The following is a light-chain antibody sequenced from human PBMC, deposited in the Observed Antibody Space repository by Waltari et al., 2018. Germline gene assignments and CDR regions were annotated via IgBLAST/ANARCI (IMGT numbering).Light chain of an antibody. CDR3: HHYGSSPGT. Sequence: EIVLTQSPGTLSLSPGEKVTLSCRASQRVCLKYLAWYQQKPGQGPRPLIYGASSRATGIPDRFSGSGSETDFSLYISGGEPEDFAVYYCHHYGSSPGTFGQGTNLEI. CDR2: GAS. V-gene: IGKV3-20*01. J-gene: IGKJ2*02. CDR1: QRVCLKY.